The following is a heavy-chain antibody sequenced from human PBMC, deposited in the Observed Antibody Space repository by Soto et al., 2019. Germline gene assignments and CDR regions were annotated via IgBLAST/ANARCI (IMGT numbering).Heavy chain of an antibody. CDR2: INAGNGNT. J-gene: IGHJ4*02. CDR3: ACELHSSGYYFDY. D-gene: IGHD3-22*01. Sequence: ASVKVSCKASGYTFTSYAMHWVRQAPGQRLEWMGWINAGNGNTKYSQKFQGRVTITRDTSASTAYMELSSLRSEDTAVYYCACELHSSGYYFDYWGQGTLVTVSS. CDR1: GYTFTSYA. V-gene: IGHV1-3*01.